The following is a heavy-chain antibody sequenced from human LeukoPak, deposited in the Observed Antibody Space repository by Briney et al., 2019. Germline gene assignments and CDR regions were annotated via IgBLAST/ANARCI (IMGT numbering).Heavy chain of an antibody. V-gene: IGHV1-2*06. Sequence: GASVKVSCKASGYTFTGYYMHWVRQAPGQGLEWMGRINPNSGGTNYAQKFQGRVTMTRDTSISTAHMELSRLRSDDTAVYYCARDLRPQSERDYFDYWGQGTLVTVSS. J-gene: IGHJ4*02. CDR3: ARDLRPQSERDYFDY. CDR2: INPNSGGT. CDR1: GYTFTGYY.